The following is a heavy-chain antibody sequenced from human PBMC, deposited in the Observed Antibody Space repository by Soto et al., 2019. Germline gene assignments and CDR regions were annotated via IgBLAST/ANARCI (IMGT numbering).Heavy chain of an antibody. CDR3: ARGGLPLRFFALSLYGMDV. CDR2: ISAYNGNT. J-gene: IGHJ6*02. D-gene: IGHD3-3*01. CDR1: GYTFTSYG. V-gene: IGHV1-18*01. Sequence: GASVKVSCKASGYTFTSYGISWVRQAPGQGLEWMGWISAYNGNTNYAQKLQGRVTMTTDTSTSTAYMELRSLRSDDTAVYYCARGGLPLRFFALSLYGMDVWGQGTTVTVSS.